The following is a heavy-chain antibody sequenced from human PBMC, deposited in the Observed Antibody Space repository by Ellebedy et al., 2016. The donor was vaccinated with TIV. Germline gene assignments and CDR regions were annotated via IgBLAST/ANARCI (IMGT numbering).Heavy chain of an antibody. V-gene: IGHV4-59*01. J-gene: IGHJ3*02. CDR1: GDSITSSY. D-gene: IGHD5-12*01. CDR3: SSEPRLLPI. Sequence: SETLSLXCIVSGDSITSSYWSWIRQPPGKGLESIGYIYYTGVTNYNPSLKGRVIISLDMSKNQFSLELNSLTAADAAIYYCSSEPRLLPIWGQGTKVTVSS. CDR2: IYYTGVT.